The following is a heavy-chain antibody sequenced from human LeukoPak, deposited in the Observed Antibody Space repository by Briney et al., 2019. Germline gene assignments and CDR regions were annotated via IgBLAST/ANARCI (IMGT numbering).Heavy chain of an antibody. J-gene: IGHJ6*03. D-gene: IGHD3-3*01. CDR2: ISGSGGST. V-gene: IGHV3-23*01. Sequence: GGSLRLSCAASGFTFSNYNLNWVRQAPGKGLEWVSAISGSGGSTYYADSVKGRFTISRDNSKNTLYLQMNSLRAEDTAVYYCAKSGTIFGVVIKDYYYYMDVWGKGTTVTVSS. CDR1: GFTFSNYN. CDR3: AKSGTIFGVVIKDYYYYMDV.